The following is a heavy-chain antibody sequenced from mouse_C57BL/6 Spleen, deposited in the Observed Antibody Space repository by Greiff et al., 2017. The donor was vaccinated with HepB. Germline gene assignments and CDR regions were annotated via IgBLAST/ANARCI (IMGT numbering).Heavy chain of an antibody. CDR2: INPSSGYT. D-gene: IGHD2-3*01. V-gene: IGHV1-7*01. J-gene: IGHJ2*01. CDR3: VIYDGYCGGDY. Sequence: VQLQQSGAELAKPGASVKLSCKASGYTFTSYWMHWVKQRPGQGLEWIGYINPSSGYTKYNQKFKDKATLTADKSSLTAYMQLSSLTYEDYAVYYCVIYDGYCGGDYWGQGTTLTVSS. CDR1: GYTFTSYW.